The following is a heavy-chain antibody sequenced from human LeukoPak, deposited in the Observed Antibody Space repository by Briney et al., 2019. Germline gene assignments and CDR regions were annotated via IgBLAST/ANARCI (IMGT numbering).Heavy chain of an antibody. J-gene: IGHJ3*02. D-gene: IGHD3-10*01. Sequence: PSATLSLTCAVSGGSISSSNWWSWVRQPPGKGLEWLGKIYHSGSTNYNPSLKSRVTISVDKSKNQFSLKLSSVTAADMAVYYCARPMVRGVISPGFYAFDIWGQGTMVTVSS. CDR3: ARPMVRGVISPGFYAFDI. CDR2: IYHSGST. V-gene: IGHV4-4*02. CDR1: GGSISSSNW.